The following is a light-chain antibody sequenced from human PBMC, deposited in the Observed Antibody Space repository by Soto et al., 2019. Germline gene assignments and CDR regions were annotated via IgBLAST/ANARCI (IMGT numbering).Light chain of an antibody. CDR2: DAS. V-gene: IGKV3D-15*01. J-gene: IGKJ1*01. CDR3: QQYNNWHPT. Sequence: EIVLTQSPGTLSLSPGEGATLSCRARQSVSINVAWYQQKPGQAPRLLIHDASTRATGIPARVSRRWSRTEFTLTIRSLQSEDFAIYFCQQYNNWHPTFAQWNTVDI. CDR1: QSVSIN.